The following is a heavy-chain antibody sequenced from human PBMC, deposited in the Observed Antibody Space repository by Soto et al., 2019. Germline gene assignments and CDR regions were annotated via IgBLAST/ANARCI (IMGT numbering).Heavy chain of an antibody. CDR3: ARELAAAGYYYYYYGMDV. V-gene: IGHV6-1*01. D-gene: IGHD6-13*01. J-gene: IGHJ6*02. CDR1: GDSVSSNSAA. Sequence: SQTLSLTCAISGDSVSSNSAAWNWIRQSPSRGLEWLGRTYYRSKWYNDYAVSVKSRITINPDTSKNQFSLQLNSVTPEDTAVYYCARELAAAGYYYYYYGMDVWGQGTTVTVSS. CDR2: TYYRSKWYN.